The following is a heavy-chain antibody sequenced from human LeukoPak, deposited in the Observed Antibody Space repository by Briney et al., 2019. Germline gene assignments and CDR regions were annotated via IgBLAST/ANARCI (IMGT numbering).Heavy chain of an antibody. D-gene: IGHD3-22*01. CDR3: VAWRYSSGFY. J-gene: IGHJ4*02. CDR1: GASISRYY. CDR2: IYYSETT. V-gene: IGHV4-59*03. Sequence: SETLSLTCNVSGASISRYYWTWIRQPPGKGLDWVGYIYYSETTNYNPSLKSRVTISLDTSKNQVFLKLTSVTAADTAVYYCVAWRYSSGFYWGQGTLVTVSS.